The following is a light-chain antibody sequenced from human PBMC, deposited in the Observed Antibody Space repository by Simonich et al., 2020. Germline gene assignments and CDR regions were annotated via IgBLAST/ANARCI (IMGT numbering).Light chain of an antibody. J-gene: IGKJ1*01. CDR3: QQYNNWPPWT. V-gene: IGKV3-15*01. CDR1: QRVSSN. Sequence: EIVMTQSPATLSVSPGERATLSCRASQRVSSNLAWYQQKPGQATRLLIDGASTRATGIPARFSGSGSGTEFTLTISSLQSEDFAVYYCQQYNNWPPWTFGQGTKVEIK. CDR2: GAS.